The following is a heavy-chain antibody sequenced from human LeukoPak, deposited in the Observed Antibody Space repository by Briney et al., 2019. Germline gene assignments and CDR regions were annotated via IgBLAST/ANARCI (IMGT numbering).Heavy chain of an antibody. Sequence: SETLSLTCTVSGGSISSSSYYWGWIRQPPGKGLEWIGNIYYSGTTYYNPSLKSRVTISVDTSKNQFSLKLSSVTAADTAVYYCARRSTPFDYWGQGTLVTVSS. V-gene: IGHV4-39*01. D-gene: IGHD2-2*01. J-gene: IGHJ4*02. CDR3: ARRSTPFDY. CDR1: GGSISSSSYY. CDR2: IYYSGTT.